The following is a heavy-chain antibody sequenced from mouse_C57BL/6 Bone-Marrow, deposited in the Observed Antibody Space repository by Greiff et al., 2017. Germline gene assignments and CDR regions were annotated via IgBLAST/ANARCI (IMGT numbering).Heavy chain of an antibody. CDR3: ARKGYYGNPYDVDY. D-gene: IGHD2-1*01. J-gene: IGHJ2*01. CDR1: GYTFTSYG. Sequence: QVQLKQSGAELARPGASVKLSCKASGYTFTSYGISWVKQRTGKGLEWIGEIYPRSGNTYYNETFKGQATMTAAKSSSTAYMELRRLTSEDSAVNFCARKGYYGNPYDVDYWGQGTTLTVSS. V-gene: IGHV1-81*01. CDR2: IYPRSGNT.